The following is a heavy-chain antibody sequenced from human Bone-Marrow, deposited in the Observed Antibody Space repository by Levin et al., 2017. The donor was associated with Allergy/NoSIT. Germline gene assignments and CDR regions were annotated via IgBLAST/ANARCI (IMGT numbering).Heavy chain of an antibody. Sequence: LSGGSLRLSCAASGFTFSNFGLSWVRQAPGKGLEWVSAIFAGAETTRYADSVKGRFIISRDNSRNTLSVQMDSLRAEDTAIYYCAKATDGNDGPFDSWGQGTLVTVSS. CDR3: AKATDGNDGPFDS. D-gene: IGHD2-21*02. V-gene: IGHV3-23*01. J-gene: IGHJ4*02. CDR1: GFTFSNFG. CDR2: IFAGAETT.